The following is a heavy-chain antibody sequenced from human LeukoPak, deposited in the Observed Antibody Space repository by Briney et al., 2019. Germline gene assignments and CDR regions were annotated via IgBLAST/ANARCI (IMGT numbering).Heavy chain of an antibody. CDR3: AILGITFGGVIVEIFDY. J-gene: IGHJ4*02. V-gene: IGHV1-69*05. Sequence: SVKVSCKASGGTFSSYAISWLQQAPAQGLEWMGRIIPIFGTANYAQKFQGRVTITTDESTSTAYMELSSLRSEDTAVYYCAILGITFGGVIVEIFDYWGQGTLVTVSS. CDR2: IIPIFGTA. D-gene: IGHD3-16*02. CDR1: GGTFSSYA.